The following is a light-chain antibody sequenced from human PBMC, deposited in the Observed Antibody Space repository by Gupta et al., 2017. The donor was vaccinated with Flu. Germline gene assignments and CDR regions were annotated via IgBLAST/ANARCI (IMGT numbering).Light chain of an antibody. CDR2: EVS. CDR1: SSDVGTYNR. Sequence: GSPGQSVTISCTGTSSDVGTYNRVSWYQQPPGTAPKLMIYEVSNRPSGVPDRFSGSKSGNTASLTISGLQGEDEADYYCSSYTSSYTYVFGTGTKVTVL. CDR3: SSYTSSYTYV. V-gene: IGLV2-18*02. J-gene: IGLJ1*01.